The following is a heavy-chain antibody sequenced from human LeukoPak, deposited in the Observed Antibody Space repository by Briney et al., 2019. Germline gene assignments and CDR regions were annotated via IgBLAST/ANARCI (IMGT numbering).Heavy chain of an antibody. D-gene: IGHD5-18*01. V-gene: IGHV4-39*01. CDR3: ARQVTFGYAYAYYFDY. CDR1: GGSISTSYYY. J-gene: IGHJ4*02. CDR2: IHNSEST. Sequence: PSETLSLTCTVSGGSISTSYYYWGWIRQPPGKGLEWIGNIHNSESTYYNPSLKSRVTISVDTSKYQFSLKLSSVTAADTAVYYCARQVTFGYAYAYYFDYWGQGSLVTVSS.